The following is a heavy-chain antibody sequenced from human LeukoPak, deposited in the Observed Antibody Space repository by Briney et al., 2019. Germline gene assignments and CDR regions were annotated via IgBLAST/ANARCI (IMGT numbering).Heavy chain of an antibody. CDR2: IYYSGST. CDR1: GGSISSYY. V-gene: IGHV4-59*01. CDR3: ARALTYDFWSRANPYYFDY. Sequence: SETLSLTCTVSGGSISSYYWSWIRQPPGKGLEWIGYIYYSGSTNYNPSLKSRVTISVDTSKNQFSLKLSSVTAADTAVYYCARALTYDFWSRANPYYFDYWGQGTLVTVSS. D-gene: IGHD3-3*01. J-gene: IGHJ4*02.